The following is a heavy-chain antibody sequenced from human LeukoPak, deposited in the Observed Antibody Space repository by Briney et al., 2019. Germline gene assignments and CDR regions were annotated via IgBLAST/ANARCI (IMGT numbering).Heavy chain of an antibody. CDR1: GYTFTSYA. V-gene: IGHV1-3*01. J-gene: IGHJ4*02. D-gene: IGHD6-19*01. CDR3: ARVRSSGWQRFDY. CDR2: INAGSGNT. Sequence: GASVKVSCKASGYTFTSYAMHWVRQAPGQRLEWMGWINAGSGNTKYSQKFQGRVTITRDTSASTAYMELSSLRSEDTAVYYCARVRSSGWQRFDYWGQGTLVTVSS.